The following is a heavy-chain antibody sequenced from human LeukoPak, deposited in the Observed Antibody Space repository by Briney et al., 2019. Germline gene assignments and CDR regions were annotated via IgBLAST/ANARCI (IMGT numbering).Heavy chain of an antibody. J-gene: IGHJ6*02. CDR3: ARDVEWNRGTGYSSSWPVYGMDV. CDR1: GFTFSSYG. V-gene: IGHV3-33*01. Sequence: GGSLRLSCAASGFTFSSYGMHWVRQAPGKGLEWVAVIWYDGSNKYYADSVKGLFTIHRDNSKNTLYLQMNSLRAEDTAVYYCARDVEWNRGTGYSSSWPVYGMDVWGQGTTVTVSS. CDR2: IWYDGSNK. D-gene: IGHD6-13*01.